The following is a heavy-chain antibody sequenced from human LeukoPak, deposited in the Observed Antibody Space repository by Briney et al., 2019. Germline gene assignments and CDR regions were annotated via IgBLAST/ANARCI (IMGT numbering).Heavy chain of an antibody. Sequence: PGGSPRLSCVASGFTFSTYAMSWVRQAPGKGMEWVSAVGGSGGSTYYADSVKGRFTISRDNSKNTLYLQMNSLRAEDTAVYYCANRGQAGFCSGGSCYSPFDYWGQGTLVTVSS. V-gene: IGHV3-23*01. CDR2: VGGSGGST. D-gene: IGHD2-15*01. CDR3: ANRGQAGFCSGGSCYSPFDY. J-gene: IGHJ4*02. CDR1: GFTFSTYA.